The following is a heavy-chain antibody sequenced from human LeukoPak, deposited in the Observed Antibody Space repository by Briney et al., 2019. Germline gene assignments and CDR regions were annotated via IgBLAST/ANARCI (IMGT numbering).Heavy chain of an antibody. Sequence: PSQTLSLTCTVSGGSISSGGYYWSWIRQHPGKGLEWIGYIYYSGSTYYNPSLKSRVTISVDTSKNQFSLKLNSVTAADTALYYCARDRQQLVRGDYFDYWGQGTLVTVSS. CDR3: ARDRQQLVRGDYFDY. CDR2: IYYSGST. V-gene: IGHV4-31*03. D-gene: IGHD6-13*01. CDR1: GGSISSGGYY. J-gene: IGHJ4*02.